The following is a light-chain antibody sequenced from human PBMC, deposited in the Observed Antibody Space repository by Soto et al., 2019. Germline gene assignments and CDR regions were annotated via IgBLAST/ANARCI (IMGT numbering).Light chain of an antibody. CDR1: QTVNSR. CDR3: QQYGSSPSIT. J-gene: IGKJ5*01. Sequence: EILLTQSPATLSSFPGERATLSCRASQTVNSRLAWYQHKPGQAPRLLIYLTSNRATGIPARFSGSGSGTDFTLTISRLEPEDFAVYYCQQYGSSPSITFGQGTRLEIK. V-gene: IGKV3-20*01. CDR2: LTS.